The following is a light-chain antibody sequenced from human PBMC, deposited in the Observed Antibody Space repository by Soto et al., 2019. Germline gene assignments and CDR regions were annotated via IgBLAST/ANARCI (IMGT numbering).Light chain of an antibody. Sequence: LTQPPSAAGSPGQSVTISCTGTSSDVGGYNDVSWYQQHPGKAPKLMIYEVSERPSGVPDRFSGSKSSNTASLTVSGLQAEDEADYYCSSYAGSNNFVFGTGTKVTVL. J-gene: IGLJ1*01. V-gene: IGLV2-8*01. CDR2: EVS. CDR3: SSYAGSNNFV. CDR1: SSDVGGYND.